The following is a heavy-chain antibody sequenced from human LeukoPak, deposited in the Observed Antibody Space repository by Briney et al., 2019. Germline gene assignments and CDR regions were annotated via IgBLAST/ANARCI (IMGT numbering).Heavy chain of an antibody. CDR3: ARDFVLRYFDWSHPGAFDI. CDR1: GYTFTGYY. V-gene: IGHV1-2*02. D-gene: IGHD3-9*01. CDR2: INPNSGGT. J-gene: IGHJ3*02. Sequence: ASVKVSCKASGYTFTGYYMHWVRQAPGQGLEWMGWINPNSGGTNYAQKLQGRVTMTTDTSTSTAYMELRSLRSDDTAVYYCARDFVLRYFDWSHPGAFDIWGQGTMVTVSS.